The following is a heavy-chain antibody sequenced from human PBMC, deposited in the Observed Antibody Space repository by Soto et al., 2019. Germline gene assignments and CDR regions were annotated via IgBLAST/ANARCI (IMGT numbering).Heavy chain of an antibody. CDR3: ARGSGYYYGSGSYTYFQH. D-gene: IGHD3-10*01. J-gene: IGHJ1*01. CDR1: GGTFSSYA. Sequence: QVQRVQSGAEVKKPGSSVKVSCKASGGTFSSYAISWVRQAPGQGLEWMGGIIPIFGTANYAQKFQGRVTITADESTSTAYMELSSLRSEDTAVYYCARGSGYYYGSGSYTYFQHWGQGTLVTVSS. CDR2: IIPIFGTA. V-gene: IGHV1-69*12.